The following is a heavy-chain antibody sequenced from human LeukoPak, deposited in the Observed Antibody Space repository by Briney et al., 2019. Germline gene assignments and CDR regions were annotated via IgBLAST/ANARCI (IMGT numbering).Heavy chain of an antibody. V-gene: IGHV4-59*08. CDR3: ARHPFQYPFDH. Sequence: SETLSLTCTVSGAPVSSDYWSWIRQSPGKGLEWIGYIYHSGHTMSNPSLKSRVSLSLDTSNNQFSLKLSSVTAADTAVYYCARHPFQYPFDHWGQGTVVSVSS. D-gene: IGHD4-4*01. CDR1: GAPVSSDY. CDR2: IYHSGHT. J-gene: IGHJ5*02.